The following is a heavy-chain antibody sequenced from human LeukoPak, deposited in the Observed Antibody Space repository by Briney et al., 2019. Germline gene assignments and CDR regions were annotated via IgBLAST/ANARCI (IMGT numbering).Heavy chain of an antibody. CDR1: AFTFSSYE. Sequence: GGSLRLSCAASAFTFSSYEMNWVRQAPGKGLEWVSYISSSGSTIYYADSVQGRFTISRDNAKNSLYLQMNSLRVEDTAVYYCARDGCTNGVCHGLDYWGQGTLVTVSS. CDR3: ARDGCTNGVCHGLDY. CDR2: ISSSGSTI. D-gene: IGHD2-8*01. J-gene: IGHJ4*02. V-gene: IGHV3-48*03.